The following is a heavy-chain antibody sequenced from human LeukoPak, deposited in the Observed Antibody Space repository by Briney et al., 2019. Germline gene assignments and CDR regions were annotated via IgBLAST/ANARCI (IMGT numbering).Heavy chain of an antibody. V-gene: IGHV3-30*04. J-gene: IGHJ4*02. D-gene: IGHD6-13*01. CDR2: ISYDGSNK. Sequence: GRSLRLSCAASGFTFSSYAMHWVRQAPGKGLEWVAVISYDGSNKYYADSVKGRFTISRDNSKNTLYLQMNSLIAEDTAVYYCARESSGSSSWYYFDYWGQGTLVTVSS. CDR3: ARESSGSSSWYYFDY. CDR1: GFTFSSYA.